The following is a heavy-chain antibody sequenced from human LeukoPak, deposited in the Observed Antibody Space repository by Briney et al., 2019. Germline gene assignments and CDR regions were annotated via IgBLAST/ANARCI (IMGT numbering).Heavy chain of an antibody. D-gene: IGHD3-3*01. J-gene: IGHJ3*02. CDR1: GISFTDYA. Sequence: PGGSLRLSCTASGISFTDYAMSWVRQTPGKGLEWVSSISVNGERTYYPDSVRGRFSVSRDNSKNTMYLQMNSLRAEDTAVYYCARGGVAHDAFDIWGQGTMVTVSS. CDR2: ISVNGERT. V-gene: IGHV3-23*01. CDR3: ARGGVAHDAFDI.